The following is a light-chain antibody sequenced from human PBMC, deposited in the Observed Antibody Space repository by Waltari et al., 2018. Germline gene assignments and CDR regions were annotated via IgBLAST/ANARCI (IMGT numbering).Light chain of an antibody. CDR1: SRPRTFL. CDR2: LNTDGGH. CDR3: QTWGTGIVV. Sequence: QLVLTQPPSASASLGASVKPTCPLSSRPRTFLIAWHQQQPGKGPRYLMTLNTDGGHTKGDGIPDRFSGSTSGAERYLTIASLQSEDEADYFCQTWGTGIVVFGGGTKLTVL. V-gene: IGLV4-69*01. J-gene: IGLJ2*01.